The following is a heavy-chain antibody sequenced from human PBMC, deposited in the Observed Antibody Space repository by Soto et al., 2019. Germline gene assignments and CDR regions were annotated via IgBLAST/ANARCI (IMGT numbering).Heavy chain of an antibody. V-gene: IGHV3-23*01. Sequence: EVQLLESGGGLVQPGGSLRLSCAASGFTFSSYAMSWVRQAPGKGLEWVSAISGSGGSTYYADSVKGRFTISRDNSKNTLYLQMNSLRAEDTAVYYCEKALILLDSSSYFDYWGQGTLVTVSS. J-gene: IGHJ4*02. CDR1: GFTFSSYA. CDR3: EKALILLDSSSYFDY. CDR2: ISGSGGST. D-gene: IGHD6-6*01.